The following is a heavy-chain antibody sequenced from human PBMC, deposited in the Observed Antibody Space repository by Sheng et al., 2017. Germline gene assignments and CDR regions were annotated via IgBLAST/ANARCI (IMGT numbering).Heavy chain of an antibody. V-gene: IGHV1-69*13. J-gene: IGHJ6*02. CDR2: IIPIFGTA. CDR1: GGTFSSYA. D-gene: IGHD3-10*01. CDR3: AARITMVRGVIYGMDV. Sequence: QVQLVQSGAEVKKPGSSVKVSCKASGGTFSSYAISWVRQAPGQGLEWMGGIIPIFGTANYAQKFQGRVTITADESTSTAYMELSSLRSEDTAVYYCAARITMVRGVIYGMDVWGQGTTVTVSS.